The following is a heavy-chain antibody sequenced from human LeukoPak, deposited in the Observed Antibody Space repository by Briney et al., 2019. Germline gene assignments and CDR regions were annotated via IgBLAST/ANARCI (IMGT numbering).Heavy chain of an antibody. CDR2: IKRTSDGGTR. J-gene: IGHJ4*02. D-gene: IGHD3-3*01. V-gene: IGHV3-15*01. Sequence: GGSLRLSCAASEFTFSNAWMSWVRQAPGKGLEWVGRIKRTSDGGTRDYAAPVKGRFTISRDDSKNRLYLQMNSLKTEDTAVYYCTTDSRSGYGTLVYWGQGNLVTVSP. CDR1: EFTFSNAW. CDR3: TTDSRSGYGTLVY.